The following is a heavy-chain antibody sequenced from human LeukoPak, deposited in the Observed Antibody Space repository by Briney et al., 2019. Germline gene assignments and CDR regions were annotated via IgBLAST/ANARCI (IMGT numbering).Heavy chain of an antibody. J-gene: IGHJ6*03. CDR3: ARNTQYYDFWSGYSSADYYYYMDV. Sequence: ASVKVSCKPSGYTFTGYYMHWVRQAPGQGLEWMGWINPNSGATNYAQKFQGRVTMTRDTSISTASMELSRLRSDDTAVYYCARNTQYYDFWSGYSSADYYYYMDVWGKGTTVTVSS. CDR1: GYTFTGYY. V-gene: IGHV1-2*02. CDR2: INPNSGAT. D-gene: IGHD3-3*01.